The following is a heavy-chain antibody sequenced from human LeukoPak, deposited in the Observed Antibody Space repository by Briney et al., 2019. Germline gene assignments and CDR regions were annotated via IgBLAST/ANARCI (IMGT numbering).Heavy chain of an antibody. D-gene: IGHD5-18*01. CDR1: GGSISSYY. CDR3: ASLRGYSFRVGFDYYMDV. V-gene: IGHV4-59*01. J-gene: IGHJ6*03. CDR2: IYYSGST. Sequence: SETLSLTCTVSGGSISSYYWSWIRQPPGKGLEWIGYIYYSGSTNYNPSLKSRVTISVDTSKNQFSLNLSSVTAADTAVYYCASLRGYSFRVGFDYYMDVWGKGTTVTISS.